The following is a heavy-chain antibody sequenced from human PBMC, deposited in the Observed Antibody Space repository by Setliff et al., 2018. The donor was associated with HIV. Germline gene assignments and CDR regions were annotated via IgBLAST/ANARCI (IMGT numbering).Heavy chain of an antibody. CDR3: SKEKFTFTAVRGVIDS. CDR2: ISASGGST. D-gene: IGHD3-10*01. J-gene: IGHJ4*02. V-gene: IGHV3-23*01. CDR1: GFTFSNYA. Sequence: HPGGSLRLSCAASGFTFSNYAMSWVRQAPGKGLEWVSIISASGGSTYYADSVKGRFTISRDKSKNTLYLQMNSLRAEDTAFYYCSKEKFTFTAVRGVIDSWGQGTLVTVSS.